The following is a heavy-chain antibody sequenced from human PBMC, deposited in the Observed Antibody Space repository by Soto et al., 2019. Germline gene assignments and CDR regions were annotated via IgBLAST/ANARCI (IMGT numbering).Heavy chain of an antibody. CDR2: IYYIGTT. V-gene: IGHV4-59*01. D-gene: IGHD5-18*01. CDR3: ARSGSKYGANAFDI. CDR1: CGSIIGYY. J-gene: IGHJ3*02. Sequence: SETLSLTCTFSCGSIIGYYWNWIRQPPGKGLEYIGHIYYIGTTNYNPSLKSRATISVDTSKNQFSLKLTSVTAADTAVYFCARSGSKYGANAFDIWDQGTMVTVSS.